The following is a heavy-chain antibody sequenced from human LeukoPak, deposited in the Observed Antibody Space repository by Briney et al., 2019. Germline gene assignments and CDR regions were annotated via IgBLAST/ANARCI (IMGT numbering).Heavy chain of an antibody. CDR3: ARGGGYCSGGSCRVYFQH. V-gene: IGHV1-2*04. Sequence: ASVKVSCKASGYTFTVYYMHWVRQAPGQGLEWMGWINPNSGGTNYAQKFQGWVTMTRDTSISTAYMELSRLRSDDTAVYYCARGGGYCSGGSCRVYFQHWGQGTLVTVSS. J-gene: IGHJ1*01. CDR2: INPNSGGT. CDR1: GYTFTVYY. D-gene: IGHD2-15*01.